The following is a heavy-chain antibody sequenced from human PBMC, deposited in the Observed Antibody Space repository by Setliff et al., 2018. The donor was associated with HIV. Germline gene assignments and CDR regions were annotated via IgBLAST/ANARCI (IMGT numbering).Heavy chain of an antibody. Sequence: SETLSLTCTVSDYSISSGYFWGWIRQPPGKGLEWIGTIYHSGRTDYNPSLETRATISVDTSKNQFSLRLTSVTAADTAVYYCARGQHSSTWGALFDYWGQGILVTVSS. CDR1: DYSISSGYF. J-gene: IGHJ4*02. V-gene: IGHV4-38-2*02. CDR2: IYHSGRT. CDR3: ARGQHSSTWGALFDY. D-gene: IGHD6-13*01.